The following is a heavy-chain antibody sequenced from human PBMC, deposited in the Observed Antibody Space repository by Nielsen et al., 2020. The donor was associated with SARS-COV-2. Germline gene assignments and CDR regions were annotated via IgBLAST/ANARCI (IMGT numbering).Heavy chain of an antibody. Sequence: WVRQAPGQGLEWMGRINPNSGGTNYAQKFQGRVTMTRDTSISTAYMELSRLRSDDTAVYYCAREGAPASYYYYGMDVWGQGTTVTVSS. D-gene: IGHD2-15*01. CDR3: AREGAPASYYYYGMDV. J-gene: IGHJ6*02. V-gene: IGHV1-2*06. CDR2: INPNSGGT.